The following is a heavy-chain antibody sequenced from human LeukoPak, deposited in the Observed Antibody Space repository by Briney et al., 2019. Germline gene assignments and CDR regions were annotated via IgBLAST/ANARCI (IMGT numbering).Heavy chain of an antibody. D-gene: IGHD1-26*01. V-gene: IGHV3-23*01. CDR2: TSIREDYT. CDR1: LWTLTSYL. Sequence: GWALRVSPLPSLWTLTSYLMSEVRPAAPRGGAGVSGTSIREDYTHNAHSLKGRFTISRDSSKNTLFLQMNSLRAEDTALDFCARKAQYTGHYPLDYWGQGTLVTVSS. CDR3: ARKAQYTGHYPLDY. J-gene: IGHJ4*02.